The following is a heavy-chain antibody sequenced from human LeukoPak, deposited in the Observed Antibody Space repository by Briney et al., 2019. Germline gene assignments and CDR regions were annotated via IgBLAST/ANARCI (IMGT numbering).Heavy chain of an antibody. CDR2: INHSGST. CDR1: GGSFSGYY. CDR3: ARGHYDYVWGSYSLNNFDY. J-gene: IGHJ4*02. D-gene: IGHD3-16*01. V-gene: IGHV4-34*01. Sequence: SETLSLTCAVFGGSFSGYYWSWIRQPPGKGLEWIGEINHSGSTNYNPSLKSRVTISVDTSKNQFSLKLSSVAAADTAVYYCARGHYDYVWGSYSLNNFDYWGQGTLVTVSS.